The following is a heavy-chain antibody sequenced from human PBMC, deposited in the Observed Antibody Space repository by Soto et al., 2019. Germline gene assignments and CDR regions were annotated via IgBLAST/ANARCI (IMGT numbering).Heavy chain of an antibody. Sequence: QVQLQESGPGLVKPSQTLSLTCTVSGGSISSGGYYWSWIRQHPGKVLEWIGYIYYSGSTYYNPSLKSRVTISVDTSKNQFSLKLSSVTAADTAVYYCARDIPITVVPAGIGAFDIWGQGTMVTVSS. CDR3: ARDIPITVVPAGIGAFDI. D-gene: IGHD2-2*01. V-gene: IGHV4-31*03. J-gene: IGHJ3*02. CDR2: IYYSGST. CDR1: GGSISSGGYY.